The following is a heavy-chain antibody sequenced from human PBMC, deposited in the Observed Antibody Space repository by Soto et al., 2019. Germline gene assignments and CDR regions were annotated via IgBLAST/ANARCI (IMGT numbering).Heavy chain of an antibody. D-gene: IGHD6-19*01. J-gene: IGHJ4*02. CDR3: AKGAGYSSGFFEY. V-gene: IGHV3-9*01. Sequence: EVQLVESGGGLVQPGRSLRLSCAASGFTFDDYAMHWVRQAPGKGLEWVSGISWNSGGIDYADSVKGRFTISRDNAKNSLYVRMNNLRAEDTALYYCAKGAGYSSGFFEYWGQGTLVTVSS. CDR2: ISWNSGGI. CDR1: GFTFDDYA.